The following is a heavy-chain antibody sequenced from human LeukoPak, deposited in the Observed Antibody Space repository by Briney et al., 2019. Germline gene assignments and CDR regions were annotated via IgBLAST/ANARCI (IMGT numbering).Heavy chain of an antibody. Sequence: PGGSLRLSCAASGFSFRSYWMTWVRQAPGRGLEWVANIKQGGSEKYYVDSVKGRFTISRDNVKKSLSLQMGYLRAEDTAVYYCARDGPGAGDGSAFFGVPGSWGQGTLVTVSS. CDR3: ARDGPGAGDGSAFFGVPGS. CDR2: IKQGGSEK. CDR1: GFSFRSYW. J-gene: IGHJ5*02. V-gene: IGHV3-7*04. D-gene: IGHD3-22*01.